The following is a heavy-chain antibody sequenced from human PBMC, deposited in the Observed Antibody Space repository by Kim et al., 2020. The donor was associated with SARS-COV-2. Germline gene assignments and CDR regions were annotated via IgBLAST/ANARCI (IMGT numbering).Heavy chain of an antibody. D-gene: IGHD1-1*01. J-gene: IGHJ4*02. CDR2: GNS. V-gene: IGHV4-59*09. Sequence: GNSKYNHSIKSRVTMLDDSSKSQFSLKLSAVTAADTAIYYCARGYNDGIDQWGQGTLVTVSS. CDR3: ARGYNDGIDQ.